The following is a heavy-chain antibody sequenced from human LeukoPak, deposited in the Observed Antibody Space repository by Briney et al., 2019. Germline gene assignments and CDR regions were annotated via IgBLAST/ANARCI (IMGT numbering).Heavy chain of an antibody. Sequence: ASVKVSCKASGYTFTTYGINWVRQAPGQGLEWMGWISANNGDTNSAQKFQDRVTMTTDTSTSTAYMELRSLRSDDTAVYYCARDFFHGHCAGLSCFLLDYWGQGSLVTVSS. CDR3: ARDFFHGHCAGLSCFLLDY. D-gene: IGHD2-15*01. V-gene: IGHV1-18*01. J-gene: IGHJ4*02. CDR2: ISANNGDT. CDR1: GYTFTTYG.